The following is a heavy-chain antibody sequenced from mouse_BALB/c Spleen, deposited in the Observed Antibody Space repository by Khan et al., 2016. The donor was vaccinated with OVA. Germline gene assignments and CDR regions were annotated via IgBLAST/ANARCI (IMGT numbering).Heavy chain of an antibody. J-gene: IGHJ3*01. CDR2: IGSGGTS. V-gene: IGHV5-6-5*01. CDR1: GFTFSNYA. CDR3: TRDYWFTY. Sequence: EVELVESGGDLVKPGGSLKLSCAASGFTFSNYAMSWVRQTPEKRLEWVASIGSGGTSYVPDSVKGRFAISRENGRNILYLQMSSLRSEDTAMYYCTRDYWFTYWGQGTLVTVSA.